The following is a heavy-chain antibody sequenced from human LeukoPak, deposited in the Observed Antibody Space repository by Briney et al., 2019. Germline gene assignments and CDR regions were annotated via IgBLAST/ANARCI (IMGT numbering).Heavy chain of an antibody. Sequence: ASVKVSCKASGYTFTSYGISWVRQAPGQGLEWMGWISAYNGNTNYAQKLQGRVTMTTDTSTSTAYMELRCLRSDDTAVYYCAREGVYSGYKYYYYGMDVWGQGTTVTVSS. D-gene: IGHD5-12*01. J-gene: IGHJ6*02. CDR1: GYTFTSYG. CDR3: AREGVYSGYKYYYYGMDV. V-gene: IGHV1-18*01. CDR2: ISAYNGNT.